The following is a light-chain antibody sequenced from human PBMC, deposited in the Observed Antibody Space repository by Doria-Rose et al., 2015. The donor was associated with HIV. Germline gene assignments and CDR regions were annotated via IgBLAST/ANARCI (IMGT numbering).Light chain of an antibody. Sequence: QSVLTQPASVSGSPGQSITISCTGTSSDVGGYKYVSWYQHFPGKAPKLLIYDANMRPSGVSNRFSGSKSGNTASLTISGVQAEDETDYYCGSYTSSTTVIFGGGTKLTVL. CDR2: DAN. J-gene: IGLJ2*01. CDR1: SSDVGGYKY. CDR3: GSYTSSTTVI. V-gene: IGLV2-14*03.